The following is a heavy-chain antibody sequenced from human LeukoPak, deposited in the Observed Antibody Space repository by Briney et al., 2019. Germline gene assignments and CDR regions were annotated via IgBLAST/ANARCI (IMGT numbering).Heavy chain of an antibody. Sequence: PSETLSLTCTVSGASISSGDYYWSWIRQPPGKGLEWIGYIYYSGGSYYNPSLKSRVTMSVDTSKNQFSLNLSSVTAADTAAYYCARIRFTPFGVLPDYFDYWGQGTLVTVSS. CDR1: GASISSGDYY. V-gene: IGHV4-30-4*08. D-gene: IGHD3-3*01. J-gene: IGHJ4*02. CDR3: ARIRFTPFGVLPDYFDY. CDR2: IYYSGGS.